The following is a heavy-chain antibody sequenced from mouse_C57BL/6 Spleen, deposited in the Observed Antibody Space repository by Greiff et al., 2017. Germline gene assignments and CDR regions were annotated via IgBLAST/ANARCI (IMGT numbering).Heavy chain of an antibody. CDR3: ARDGGLRRRAMDY. CDR2: INPNNGGT. J-gene: IGHJ4*01. D-gene: IGHD2-2*01. V-gene: IGHV1-26*01. CDR1: GYTFTDYY. Sequence: EVQLQQSGPELVKPGASVKISCKASGYTFTDYYMNWVKQSHGKSLEWIGDINPNNGGTSYNQKFKGKATLTVDKSSSTAYMGLRSLTSEDSAVYYCARDGGLRRRAMDYWGQGTSVTVSS.